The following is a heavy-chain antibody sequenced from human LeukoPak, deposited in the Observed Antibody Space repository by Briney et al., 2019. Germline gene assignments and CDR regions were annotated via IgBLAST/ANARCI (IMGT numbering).Heavy chain of an antibody. J-gene: IGHJ4*02. CDR3: AKERTPIAAAGTGYNY. CDR2: ISYDGSNK. D-gene: IGHD6-13*01. Sequence: GGSLRLSCAASGFTFSSYGMHWVRQAPGKGLEWVAVISYDGSNKYYADSVKGRFTISRDNSKNTLYLQMNSLRAEDTAVYYCAKERTPIAAAGTGYNYWGQGTLITVSS. CDR1: GFTFSSYG. V-gene: IGHV3-30*18.